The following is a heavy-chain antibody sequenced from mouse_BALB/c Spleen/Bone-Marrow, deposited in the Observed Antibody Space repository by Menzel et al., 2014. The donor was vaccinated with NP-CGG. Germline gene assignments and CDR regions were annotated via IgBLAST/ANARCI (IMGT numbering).Heavy chain of an antibody. J-gene: IGHJ2*01. Sequence: EVHLVESGGGLVQPGGSLKLSCAASGFGFSRFWMSWVRRAPGKGLEWIGEINPDSSTINYTPSLKDKFIISRDNAKNTLYLQMNKVRSEDTALYYCARLSYYGYFAYWGQGTTLTVSS. D-gene: IGHD1-1*01. V-gene: IGHV4-1*02. CDR2: INPDSSTI. CDR3: ARLSYYGYFAY. CDR1: GFGFSRFW.